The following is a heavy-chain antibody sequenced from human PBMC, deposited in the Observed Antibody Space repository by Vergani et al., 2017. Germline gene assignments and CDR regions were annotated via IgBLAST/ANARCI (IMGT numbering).Heavy chain of an antibody. V-gene: IGHV4-61*02. D-gene: IGHD6-13*01. CDR2: ILGSGTA. CDR3: ARGSKAAGYNEPDA. CDR1: GASMSSVGYY. Sequence: QVQLQESGPGLVKPSQTLSLTCTVSGASMSSVGYYWTWIRQPAGKRLEWIGEILGSGTANYNPSFQGLVSMSVATPKNQFSLTLSSVNATDTAVYYCARGSKAAGYNEPDAWGQGTRVTVSS. J-gene: IGHJ5*02.